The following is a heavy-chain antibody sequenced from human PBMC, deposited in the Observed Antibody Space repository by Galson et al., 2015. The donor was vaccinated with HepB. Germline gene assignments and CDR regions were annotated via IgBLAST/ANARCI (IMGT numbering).Heavy chain of an antibody. Sequence: TLSLTCTASGGSISVDNYYWTWIRQHPGKGLEWIGYIYYSGNIYYNPSLKSRVLISIDTSKNHFSLKLSSVTPADTAVYFCARVRYYYHSGAWGIDSWGQGTLVTVSS. D-gene: IGHD3-10*01. CDR2: IYYSGNI. CDR1: GGSISVDNYY. CDR3: ARVRYYYHSGAWGIDS. J-gene: IGHJ4*02. V-gene: IGHV4-31*03.